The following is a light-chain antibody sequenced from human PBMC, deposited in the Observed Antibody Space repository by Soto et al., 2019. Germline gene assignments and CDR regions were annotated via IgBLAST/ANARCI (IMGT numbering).Light chain of an antibody. CDR1: SGHSSYA. CDR3: QTWGTGPFV. CDR2: LNSDGSH. J-gene: IGLJ1*01. V-gene: IGLV4-69*01. Sequence: QSVLTQSPSASASLGASVKLTCTLSSGHSSYAIAWHQQQPEKGPRYLMKLNSDGSHSKGDGIPDRFSGSSSGAERYLTISSLQSEDEADYYCQTWGTGPFVFGTGTSSPS.